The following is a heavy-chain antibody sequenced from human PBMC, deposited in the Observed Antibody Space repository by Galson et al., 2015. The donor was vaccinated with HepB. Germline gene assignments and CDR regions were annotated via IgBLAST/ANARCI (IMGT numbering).Heavy chain of an antibody. Sequence: SLRLSCAASGFTFSSYWMHWVRQAPGKGLVWVSAINGGGDTIYYADSVKGRFTISRDNSKNTLHLQMNSLRAEDTAVYYCAKDLNYGSDYYLDYWGQGTLVTVSS. CDR1: GFTFSSYW. CDR2: INGGGDTI. J-gene: IGHJ4*02. V-gene: IGHV3-23*01. D-gene: IGHD3-10*01. CDR3: AKDLNYGSDYYLDY.